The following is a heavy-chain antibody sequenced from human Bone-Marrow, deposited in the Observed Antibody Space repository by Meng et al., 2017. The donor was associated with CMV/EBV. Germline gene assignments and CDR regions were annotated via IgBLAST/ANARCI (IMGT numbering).Heavy chain of an antibody. J-gene: IGHJ5*02. CDR3: ARGGTGILSTSFDP. D-gene: IGHD2-15*01. V-gene: IGHV1-8*01. CDR1: GYTFSSYG. Sequence: ASVKVSCKASGYTFSSYGFSWVRQATGQGLEWMGWMNPNSGNTGYAQKFQGRVTITRNTSISTAYMELSSLRSEDTAVYYCARGGTGILSTSFDPWGQGTLVTVSS. CDR2: MNPNSGNT.